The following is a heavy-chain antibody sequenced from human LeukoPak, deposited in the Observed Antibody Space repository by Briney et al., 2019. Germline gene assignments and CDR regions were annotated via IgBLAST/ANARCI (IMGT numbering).Heavy chain of an antibody. V-gene: IGHV3-33*01. CDR2: IWYDASKE. J-gene: IGHJ4*02. Sequence: PGRSLRLSCETSGFIFRNKGMDWVRQAPGKGLEWVAVIWYDASKEYYADSVKGRFTISRDNSKNILYLEMNSLRADDTGVYYCARGRLEGSSSWYIDYWGQGTLVTVSS. D-gene: IGHD6-13*01. CDR3: ARGRLEGSSSWYIDY. CDR1: GFIFRNKG.